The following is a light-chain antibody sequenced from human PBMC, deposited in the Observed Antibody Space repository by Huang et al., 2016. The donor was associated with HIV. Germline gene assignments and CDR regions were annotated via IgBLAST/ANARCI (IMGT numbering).Light chain of an antibody. Sequence: DIVLTQSPATLSMSPGARATLSCRASQTVGTYLTWYQQRTGQPPRLLIFDTSNRASGIPAMFSGSGSGTDFTLSSSNLQPEDFVTYYCQQRSAWPPTFGGGTKVEV. CDR3: QQRSAWPPT. CDR1: QTVGTY. J-gene: IGKJ4*01. CDR2: DTS. V-gene: IGKV3-11*01.